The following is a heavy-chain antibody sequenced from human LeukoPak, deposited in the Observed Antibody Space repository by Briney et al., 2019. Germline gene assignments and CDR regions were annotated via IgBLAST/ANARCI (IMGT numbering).Heavy chain of an antibody. J-gene: IGHJ4*02. D-gene: IGHD3-3*01. Sequence: GGSLRLSCAASGLTFSSYWMSWVRQAPGKGLEWVANIKQDGSEKYYVDSVKGRFTISRDNAKNSLYLQMNSLRAEDTAVYYCARDRGITIFGVVEYYFDYWGQGTLVTVSS. CDR1: GLTFSSYW. CDR3: ARDRGITIFGVVEYYFDY. V-gene: IGHV3-7*01. CDR2: IKQDGSEK.